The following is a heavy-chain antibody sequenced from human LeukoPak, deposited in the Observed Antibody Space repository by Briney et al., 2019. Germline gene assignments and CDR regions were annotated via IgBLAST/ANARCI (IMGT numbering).Heavy chain of an antibody. V-gene: IGHV3-33*01. CDR1: GFTFSSHG. CDR2: IWYDGSNK. J-gene: IGHJ6*03. Sequence: QPGRSLRLSCAASGFTFSSHGMHWVRQAPGKGLEWVAVIWYDGSNKYYADSVKGRFTISRDNSKNTLYLQMNSLRAEDTAVYYCARDGSSSWYNYYYYYYMDVWGKGTTVTVSS. D-gene: IGHD6-13*01. CDR3: ARDGSSSWYNYYYYYYMDV.